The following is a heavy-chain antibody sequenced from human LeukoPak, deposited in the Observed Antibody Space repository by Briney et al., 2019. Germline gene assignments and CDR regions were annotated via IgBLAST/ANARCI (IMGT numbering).Heavy chain of an antibody. CDR2: ISGSGGST. J-gene: IGHJ3*02. CDR1: GFTVSNNY. Sequence: GGSLRLSCAASGFTVSNNYMRWVRQAPGKGLEWVSAISGSGGSTYYADSVKGRFTISRDNSKNTLYLQMNSLRAEDTAVYYCAKDPSDGQKLRWYDLDAFDIWGQGTMVTVSS. D-gene: IGHD2-21*01. V-gene: IGHV3-23*01. CDR3: AKDPSDGQKLRWYDLDAFDI.